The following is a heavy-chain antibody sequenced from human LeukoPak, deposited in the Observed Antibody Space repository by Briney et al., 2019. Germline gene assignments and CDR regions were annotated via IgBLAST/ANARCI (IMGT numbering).Heavy chain of an antibody. D-gene: IGHD3-10*01. CDR3: ARWETNMVRGVMSSFDP. V-gene: IGHV2-70*11. Sequence: SGPALVKPTQTLTLTCTFSGFSLSTSGMCVSWIRQPPGKALEWLARIDWDDDKYYSTSLKTRLTISKDTSKNQVVLTMTNMDPVDTATYYCARWETNMVRGVMSSFDPWGQGTLVTVSS. CDR1: GFSLSTSGMC. J-gene: IGHJ5*02. CDR2: IDWDDDK.